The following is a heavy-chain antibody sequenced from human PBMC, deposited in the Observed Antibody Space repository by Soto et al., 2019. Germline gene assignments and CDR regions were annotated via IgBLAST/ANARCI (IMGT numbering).Heavy chain of an antibody. J-gene: IGHJ4*02. CDR2: ISWNSGSI. V-gene: IGHV3-9*01. CDR1: GVTFDDYA. CDR3: AKDRIRRDYYGSGSYYTCHDY. Sequence: GGSLRLSCAASGVTFDDYAMHWVRQAPGKGLEWVSGISWNSGSIGYADSVKGRFTISRDNAKNSLYLQMNSLRAEDTALYYCAKDRIRRDYYGSGSYYTCHDYWGQGTLVTVSS. D-gene: IGHD3-10*01.